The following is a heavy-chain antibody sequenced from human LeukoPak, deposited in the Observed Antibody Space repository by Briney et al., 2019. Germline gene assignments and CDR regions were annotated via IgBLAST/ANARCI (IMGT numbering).Heavy chain of an antibody. CDR2: TYYRSTWYS. CDR3: ARRLTQYDCFDP. J-gene: IGHJ5*02. D-gene: IGHD2-2*01. CDR1: GDSVSSNSVT. V-gene: IGHV6-1*01. Sequence: SQTLSLTCAISGDSVSSNSVTWNWIRQSPSRGLEWLGRTYYRSTWYSDYAVSVRGRITVNPDTSKNQFSLHLNSVTPEDTAVYYCARRLTQYDCFDPWGQGILVTVSS.